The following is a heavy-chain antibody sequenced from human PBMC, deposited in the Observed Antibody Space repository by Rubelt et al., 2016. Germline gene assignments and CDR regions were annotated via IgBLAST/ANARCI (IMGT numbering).Heavy chain of an antibody. D-gene: IGHD1-26*01. Sequence: PSLKSRVTVSVDTSKNQFSLQLNFVTPEDTAVYYCARSTADIDYWGQGVLVTVSS. CDR3: ARSTADIDY. V-gene: IGHV4-34*01. J-gene: IGHJ4*02.